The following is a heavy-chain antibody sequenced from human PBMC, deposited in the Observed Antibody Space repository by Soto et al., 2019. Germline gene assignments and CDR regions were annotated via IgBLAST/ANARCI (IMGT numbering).Heavy chain of an antibody. J-gene: IGHJ6*02. Sequence: ASVKVSCKASGGTFSSYAISWVRQAPGQGLEWMGGIIPIFGTANYAQKFQGRVTITADESTSTAYMELSSLRSEDTAVYYCAALYYDSSGYSSYYYYYGMDVWGQGTTVTVSS. CDR3: AALYYDSSGYSSYYYYYGMDV. CDR1: GGTFSSYA. D-gene: IGHD3-22*01. V-gene: IGHV1-69*13. CDR2: IIPIFGTA.